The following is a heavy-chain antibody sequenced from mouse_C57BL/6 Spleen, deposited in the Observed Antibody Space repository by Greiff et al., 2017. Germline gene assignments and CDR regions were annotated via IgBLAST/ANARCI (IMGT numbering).Heavy chain of an antibody. V-gene: IGHV10-1*01. CDR1: GFSFNTYA. CDR3: VINDGSTVTWFAY. Sequence: EVMLVESGGGLVQPKGSLKLSCAASGFSFNTYAMNWVRQAPGKGLEWVARIRSKSNNYATYYADSVKDRFTISRDDSESMLYLQMNNLKTEDTAMYYCVINDGSTVTWFAYWGQGTLVTVSA. J-gene: IGHJ3*01. CDR2: IRSKSNNYAT. D-gene: IGHD2-3*01.